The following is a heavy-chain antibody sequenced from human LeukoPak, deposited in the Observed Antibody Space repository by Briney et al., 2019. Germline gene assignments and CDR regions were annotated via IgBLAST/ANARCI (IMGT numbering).Heavy chain of an antibody. CDR3: ASRPAGTTWYGVFDY. CDR2: IYYSGST. CDR1: GGSISLYY. V-gene: IGHV4-59*01. J-gene: IGHJ4*02. D-gene: IGHD1-14*01. Sequence: PSETLSLTCTVSGGSISLYYWSWIRQPPGKGLEWIGYIYYSGSTNYNPSLRSRVTMSVDTSRDQFFLRLSSVTAADTAIYYCASRPAGTTWYGVFDYWSQGTLVTVSS.